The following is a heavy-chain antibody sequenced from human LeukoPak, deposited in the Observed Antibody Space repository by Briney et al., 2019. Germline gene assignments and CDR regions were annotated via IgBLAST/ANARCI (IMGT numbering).Heavy chain of an antibody. CDR2: ISSSGSTI. Sequence: GGSLRLSCAASGFTFSSYEMNWVRQAPGKGLEWASYISSSGSTIYYADSVKGRFTISRDNAKNSLYLQMNSLRAEDTAVYYCARGEYYDSSGYYPYYFDYWGQGTLVTVSS. V-gene: IGHV3-48*03. D-gene: IGHD3-22*01. CDR3: ARGEYYDSSGYYPYYFDY. CDR1: GFTFSSYE. J-gene: IGHJ4*02.